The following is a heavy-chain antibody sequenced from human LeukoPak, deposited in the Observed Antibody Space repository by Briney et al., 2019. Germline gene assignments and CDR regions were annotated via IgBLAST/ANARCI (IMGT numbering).Heavy chain of an antibody. CDR1: GYTFTGYY. D-gene: IGHD3-3*01. J-gene: IGHJ5*02. V-gene: IGHV1-2*02. CDR3: ARLDYWRLWFDP. CDR2: INPNSGGT. Sequence: ASVKVSCKASGYTFTGYYMHWVRQAPGQGLEWMGWINPNSGGTNYAQKFQGRVTMTRDTSISTAYMELSRLRSDDMAVYYCARLDYWRLWFDPWGQGTLVTVSS.